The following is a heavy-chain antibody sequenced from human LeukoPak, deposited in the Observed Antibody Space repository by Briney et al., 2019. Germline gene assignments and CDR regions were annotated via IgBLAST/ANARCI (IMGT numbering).Heavy chain of an antibody. CDR3: ARDSSSFPNYFDY. J-gene: IGHJ4*02. Sequence: GVPLRLSCAASGFTVSSHYMSWIRQAPGKGLEWVSLIYSSGSTFYADSVRGRFTISRDNSKNTLYLQMNSLRPKDTAVYFCARDSSSFPNYFDYWGQGTLVTVSS. CDR2: IYSSGST. V-gene: IGHV3-53*01. D-gene: IGHD3-3*02. CDR1: GFTVSSHY.